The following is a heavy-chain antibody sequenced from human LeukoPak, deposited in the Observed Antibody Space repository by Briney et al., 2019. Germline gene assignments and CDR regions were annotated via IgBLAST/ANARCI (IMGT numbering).Heavy chain of an antibody. CDR2: IYTSGST. D-gene: IGHD2-21*02. V-gene: IGHV4-4*07. J-gene: IGHJ3*02. CDR3: ARLAYCGGDCYSTDAFDI. Sequence: SETLSLTCTVSGGSVSSYYWSWIRQPAGKGLEWIGRIYTSGSTNYNPSLKSRVTMSVDTSKNQFSLKLSSVTAADTAVYYCARLAYCGGDCYSTDAFDIWGQGTMVTVSS. CDR1: GGSVSSYY.